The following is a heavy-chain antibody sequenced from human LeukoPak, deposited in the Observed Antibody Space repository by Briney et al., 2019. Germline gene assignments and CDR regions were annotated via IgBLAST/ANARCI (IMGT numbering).Heavy chain of an antibody. CDR2: ISYDGSNK. V-gene: IGHV3-30*04. CDR1: GFTFSSYA. Sequence: PGGSLRLSCAASGFTFSSYAMRGGRPAPGKGLEWVAVISYDGSNKYYADSVKGRFTISGDNSKNTLYLQMNSLRAEDTAVYYCARGGLRAYSSGWYGFDYWGQGTLVTVSS. D-gene: IGHD6-19*01. J-gene: IGHJ4*02. CDR3: ARGGLRAYSSGWYGFDY.